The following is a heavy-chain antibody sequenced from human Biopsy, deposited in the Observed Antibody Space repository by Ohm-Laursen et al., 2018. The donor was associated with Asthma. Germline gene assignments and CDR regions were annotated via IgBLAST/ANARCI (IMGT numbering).Heavy chain of an antibody. J-gene: IGHJ4*02. CDR3: AKVRSDWVITESFDY. CDR2: ISWNSATI. D-gene: IGHD3-22*01. V-gene: IGHV3-9*01. Sequence: SLRLSCAASGFKFDEYTMHWVRQAPGKGLEWVSGISWNSATIGYADSVEGRFTISRDNAKNSVFLHMDSLRPEDTAFYYCAKVRSDWVITESFDYWGQGALVTVPS. CDR1: GFKFDEYT.